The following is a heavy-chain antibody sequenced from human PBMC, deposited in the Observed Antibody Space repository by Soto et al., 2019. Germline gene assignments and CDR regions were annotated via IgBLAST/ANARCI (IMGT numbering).Heavy chain of an antibody. J-gene: IGHJ6*02. V-gene: IGHV5-51*01. CDR1: GYSFTSYW. D-gene: IGHD6-19*01. CDR2: IYPGDSDT. CDR3: ARSPIAVAGPSSAYGMDV. Sequence: PGESLKISCQGSGYSFTSYWIGWVRQMPGKGLEWMGIIYPGDSDTRYSPSFQGQVTISADKSISTAYLQWSSLKASDTAMYYCARSPIAVAGPSSAYGMDVWGQGTTVTVSS.